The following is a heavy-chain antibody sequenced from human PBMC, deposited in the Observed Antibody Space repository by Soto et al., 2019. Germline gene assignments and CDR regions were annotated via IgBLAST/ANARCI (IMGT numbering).Heavy chain of an antibody. J-gene: IGHJ6*02. CDR3: ANSYCSGGSCYPYYYYYGMDV. V-gene: IGHV3-23*01. CDR1: GFTVSSYG. D-gene: IGHD2-15*01. CDR2: ISGSGGST. Sequence: GGSLRLSCAASGFTVSSYGMSWVRQAPGKGLEWVSAISGSGGSTYYADSVKGRFTISRDNSKNTLYLQMNSLRAEDTAVYYCANSYCSGGSCYPYYYYYGMDVWGQGTTLTVSS.